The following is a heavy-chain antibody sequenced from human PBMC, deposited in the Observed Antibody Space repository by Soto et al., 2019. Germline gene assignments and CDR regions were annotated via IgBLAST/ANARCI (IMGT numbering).Heavy chain of an antibody. Sequence: QVQLQQWGAGLLKPSETLSLTCAVYGVSLNDYSWTWIRQSPVKGLQWIGEIKHNGSTNYNPSLTSRVTISVDTSKNQFSLRLTSVTAADTAVFYCARWSDYGDYYHYGMDVWAQGPRSPSP. CDR3: ARWSDYGDYYHYGMDV. D-gene: IGHD4-17*01. J-gene: IGHJ6*02. CDR2: IKHNGST. V-gene: IGHV4-34*01. CDR1: GVSLNDYS.